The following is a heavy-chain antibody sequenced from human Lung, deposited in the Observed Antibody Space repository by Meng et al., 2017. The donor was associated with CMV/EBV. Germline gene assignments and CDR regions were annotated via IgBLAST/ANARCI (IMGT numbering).Heavy chain of an antibody. D-gene: IGHD6-13*01. CDR3: ARVEGGSSWYLFTY. CDR1: GFTVSSQY. V-gene: IGHV3-66*01. J-gene: IGHJ4*02. Sequence: VSGFTVSSQYMTWVRQPSGKGLEWVAVIETDGNTDYADSVKGRFTISRERSNNMLYLHMNTLRTEDTAVYYCARVEGGSSWYLFTYWGQGTLVTVSS. CDR2: IETDGNT.